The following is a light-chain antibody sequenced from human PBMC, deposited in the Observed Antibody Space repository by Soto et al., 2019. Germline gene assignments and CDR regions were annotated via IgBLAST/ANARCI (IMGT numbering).Light chain of an antibody. J-gene: IGKJ2*01. V-gene: IGKV3-20*01. Sequence: EIVLTQSPGTLSLSPGEGDTLSCRASQSVSSTYLAWYQQKPGQAPRLLIYGASSRATGIPDRFSGSGSGTDFTLTISRLEPEDFAVYYCQQYGNSPYTFGLGTKLEIK. CDR1: QSVSSTY. CDR3: QQYGNSPYT. CDR2: GAS.